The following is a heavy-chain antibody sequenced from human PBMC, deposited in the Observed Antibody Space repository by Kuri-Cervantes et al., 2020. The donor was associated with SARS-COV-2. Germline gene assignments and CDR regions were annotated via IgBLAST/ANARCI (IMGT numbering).Heavy chain of an antibody. CDR1: GGSISSGGYY. CDR2: IYHSGST. V-gene: IGHV4-30-2*01. CDR3: ARAPGRDCSSTSCYRVPDYYYMDV. J-gene: IGHJ6*03. D-gene: IGHD2-2*01. Sequence: SCTVSGGSISSGGYYWSWIRQPPGKGLEWIGYIYHSGSTYYNPSLKSRVTISVDRSKSQFSLKLSSVTAADTAVYYCARAPGRDCSSTSCYRVPDYYYMDVWGKGTTVTVSS.